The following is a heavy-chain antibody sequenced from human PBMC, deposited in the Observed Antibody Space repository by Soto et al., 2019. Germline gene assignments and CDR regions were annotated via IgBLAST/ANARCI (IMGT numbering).Heavy chain of an antibody. J-gene: IGHJ3*02. CDR3: AADYGDYNDAFDI. D-gene: IGHD4-17*01. CDR1: GFTFTSSA. CDR2: IVVGSGNT. Sequence: QMQLVQSGPEVKKPGTSVKVSCKASGFTFTSSAVQWVRQARGQRLEWIGWIVVGSGNTNYAQKFQERVTITRDMSTSTXXMXXSSLRSEDTAVYYCAADYGDYNDAFDIWGQGTMVTVSS. V-gene: IGHV1-58*01.